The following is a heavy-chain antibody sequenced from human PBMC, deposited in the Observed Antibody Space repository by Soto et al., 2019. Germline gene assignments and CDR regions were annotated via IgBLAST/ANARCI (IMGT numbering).Heavy chain of an antibody. D-gene: IGHD3-22*01. J-gene: IGHJ4*02. V-gene: IGHV3-53*01. CDR3: ARFSYYDSSGYQ. CDR1: GFTVSSNY. CDR2: IYSGGST. Sequence: GGSLRLSCAASGFTVSSNYMSWVRQAPGKGLEWVSVIYSGGSTYYADSVKGRFTISRDNSKNTLYLQMNSLRAEDTAVYYCARFSYYDSSGYQWGRGTLVTVSS.